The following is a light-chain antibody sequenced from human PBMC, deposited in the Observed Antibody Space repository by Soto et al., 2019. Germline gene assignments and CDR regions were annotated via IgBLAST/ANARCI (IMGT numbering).Light chain of an antibody. CDR1: QSISSS. CDR2: GAS. Sequence: EIVMTQSPATLSVSPGERVTLSCRASQSISSSLGWYQLKPGQAPRLLIYGASTRATGIPARFSGSGSGTELTLTIISLQSEDFVVYYCQQYNDWRYTFGQGTKLQIK. CDR3: QQYNDWRYT. V-gene: IGKV3-15*01. J-gene: IGKJ2*01.